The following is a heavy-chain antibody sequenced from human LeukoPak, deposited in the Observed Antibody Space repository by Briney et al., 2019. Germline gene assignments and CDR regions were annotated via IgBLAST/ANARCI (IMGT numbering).Heavy chain of an antibody. Sequence: SETLSLTCAVSGGSISSSNWWSWVRQPPGKGLEWIGEIYHSGSTNYNPSLKSRVTISVDKSKNQFSLKLGSVTAADTAVYYCARGVLWFGELLPWFDPWGQGTLVTVSS. V-gene: IGHV4-4*02. D-gene: IGHD3-10*01. J-gene: IGHJ5*02. CDR1: GGSISSSNW. CDR3: ARGVLWFGELLPWFDP. CDR2: IYHSGST.